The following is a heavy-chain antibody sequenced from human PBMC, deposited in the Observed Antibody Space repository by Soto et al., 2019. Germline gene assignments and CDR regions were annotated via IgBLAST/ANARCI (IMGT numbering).Heavy chain of an antibody. CDR2: IIPIFGTA. CDR3: ARFTDSGSYYDYYYGMDV. J-gene: IGHJ6*02. Sequence: SMKVSCKASGGTFSSYAISWVRQAPGQGLEWMGGIIPIFGTANYAQKFQGRVTITADKSTSTAYMELSSLRSEDTAVYYCARFTDSGSYYDYYYGMDVWGQGTTVTVSS. D-gene: IGHD1-26*01. V-gene: IGHV1-69*06. CDR1: GGTFSSYA.